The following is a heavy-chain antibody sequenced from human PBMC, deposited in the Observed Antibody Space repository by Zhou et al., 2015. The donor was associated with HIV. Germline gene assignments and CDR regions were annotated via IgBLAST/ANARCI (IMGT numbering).Heavy chain of an antibody. CDR3: ARFSPPCSGGSCLFWYFDL. CDR2: IIPIFGTA. V-gene: IGHV1-69*01. Sequence: QVQLVQSGAEVKKPGSSVKVSCKASGGTFSSYAISWVRQAPGQGLEWMGGIIPIFGTANYAQKFQGRVTITADESTSTAYMELSSLRSEDTAVYYCARFSPPCSGGSCLFWYFDLWGRGTLVTVSS. CDR1: GGTFSSYA. J-gene: IGHJ2*01. D-gene: IGHD2-15*01.